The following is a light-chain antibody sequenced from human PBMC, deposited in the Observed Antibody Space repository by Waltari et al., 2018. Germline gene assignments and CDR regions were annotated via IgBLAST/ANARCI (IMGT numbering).Light chain of an antibody. CDR1: QNINDW. J-gene: IGKJ1*01. Sequence: DIQMTQFPSNLSASVGDRVTITCRASQNINDWLAWYQQKPGKAPKFLIYQASNLESGVPARFSGSGSGTEFTLTISSLQPDDFATYYCQQSSLYRTFGQGTKVEMK. V-gene: IGKV1-5*03. CDR3: QQSSLYRT. CDR2: QAS.